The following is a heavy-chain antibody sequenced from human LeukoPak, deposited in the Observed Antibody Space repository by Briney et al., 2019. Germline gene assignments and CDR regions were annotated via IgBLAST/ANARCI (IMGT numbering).Heavy chain of an antibody. CDR2: MNPNSGNT. CDR3: ARIAAAGNRRLSF. V-gene: IGHV1-8*01. CDR1: GYTFTSYD. D-gene: IGHD6-13*01. J-gene: IGHJ4*02. Sequence: ASVKVSCKASGYTFTSYDINWVRQATGQGLEWMGWMNPNSGNTGYAQKFQGRITMTRNTSISTAYMELSSLTSEDTAVYYCARIAAAGNRRLSFWGQGTLVTVSP.